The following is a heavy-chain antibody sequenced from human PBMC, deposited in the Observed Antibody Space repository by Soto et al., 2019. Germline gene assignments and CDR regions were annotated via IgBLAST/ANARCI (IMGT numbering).Heavy chain of an antibody. CDR2: INPNSGGT. J-gene: IGHJ6*02. CDR3: ASGGDTVVVPAAIRWGYYGMDV. V-gene: IGHV1-2*02. Sequence: ASVKVSCKASGYTFTGYYMHWVRQAPGQGLEWMGWINPNSGGTNYAQKFQGRVTMTRDTSISTAYMELSRLRSDDTAVYYCASGGDTVVVPAAIRWGYYGMDVWGQGTTVTVSS. CDR1: GYTFTGYY. D-gene: IGHD2-2*01.